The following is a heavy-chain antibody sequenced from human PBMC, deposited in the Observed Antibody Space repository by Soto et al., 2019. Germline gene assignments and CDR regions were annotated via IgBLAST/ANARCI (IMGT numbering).Heavy chain of an antibody. J-gene: IGHJ4*01. Sequence: QVQLQQSGPGLVKPSQTLSLTCAITGDSVSSNSAGWSWVRQSPSRGLEWLGRTYYRSKWYYEYGVAVRGRITINPHTSKNQYSLQLNSVTPEDTAVYFCARGEQYSGRIFDYWGHGTLVTVSS. CDR2: TYYRSKWYY. CDR1: GDSVSSNSAG. CDR3: ARGEQYSGRIFDY. V-gene: IGHV6-1*01. D-gene: IGHD1-26*01.